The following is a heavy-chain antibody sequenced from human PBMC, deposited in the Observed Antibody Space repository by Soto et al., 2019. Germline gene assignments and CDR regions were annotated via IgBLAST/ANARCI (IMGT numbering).Heavy chain of an antibody. CDR2: ISGRGDDT. Sequence: EVQLLESGGDLVQPGGSLRLSCAASGFTFSSYAMSWVRQAPGKGLEWASTISGRGDDTYYTDSVKGRFTISRDNSKNTLYVHMNSLRAEDTAVYYCARAQPTYSSSYFDYWGQGTLVTVSS. V-gene: IGHV3-23*01. D-gene: IGHD3-22*01. CDR1: GFTFSSYA. CDR3: ARAQPTYSSSYFDY. J-gene: IGHJ4*02.